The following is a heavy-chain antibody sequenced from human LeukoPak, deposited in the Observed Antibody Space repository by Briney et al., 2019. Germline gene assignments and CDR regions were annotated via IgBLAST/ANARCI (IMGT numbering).Heavy chain of an antibody. CDR3: AKDIDGSYSGYYYYYGMDV. J-gene: IGHJ6*02. D-gene: IGHD1-26*01. CDR2: ISWNSGSI. Sequence: GRSLRLSCAASGFTFDDYAMHWVRQAPGKGLEWVSGISWNSGSIGYADSVKGRFTISRDNAKNSLYLQMNSLRAEDTALYYCAKDIDGSYSGYYYYYGMDVWGQGTTVTVSS. V-gene: IGHV3-9*01. CDR1: GFTFDDYA.